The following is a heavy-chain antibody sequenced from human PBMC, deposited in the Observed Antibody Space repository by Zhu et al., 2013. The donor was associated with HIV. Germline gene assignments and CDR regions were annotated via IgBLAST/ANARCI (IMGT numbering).Heavy chain of an antibody. Sequence: QVQLVQSGAEVKKPGASVKVSCQASGYIFTGYYMHWVRQAPGQGLEWMGWINPNSGGTNYAQKFQGRVTMTRDTSISTAYMELSRLRSDDTAVYYCARDLDGIVATIGVDYWGQGTLVTVSS. CDR2: INPNSGGT. D-gene: IGHD5-12*01. J-gene: IGHJ4*02. CDR3: ARDLDGIVATIGVDY. V-gene: IGHV1-2*02. CDR1: GYIFTGYY.